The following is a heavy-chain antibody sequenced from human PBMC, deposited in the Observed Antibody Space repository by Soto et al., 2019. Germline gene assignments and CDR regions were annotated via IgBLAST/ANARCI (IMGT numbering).Heavy chain of an antibody. J-gene: IGHJ4*02. V-gene: IGHV3-15*01. Sequence: GGTLRLSCAASGFTFSNAWMSWARQAPGKGLEWVGRIKSITDAGTTDYAAPVKGRFTISRDDAKNLVHLQVNSLKTDDTAVYYCTTQHYSKCTDYWGQGTLLTV. D-gene: IGHD2-21*01. CDR1: GFTFSNAW. CDR2: IKSITDAGTT. CDR3: TTQHYSKCTDY.